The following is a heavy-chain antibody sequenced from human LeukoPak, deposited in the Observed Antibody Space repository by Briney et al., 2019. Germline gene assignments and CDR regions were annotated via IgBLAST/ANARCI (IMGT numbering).Heavy chain of an antibody. J-gene: IGHJ4*02. D-gene: IGHD4-17*01. V-gene: IGHV4-59*12. CDR2: IYYSGST. CDR1: GGSISSYY. Sequence: SETLSLTCTVSGGSISSYYWSWIRQPPGKGLEWIGYIYYSGSTYYNPSLTSRVTMSVDRSKNQFSLKLSSVTAADTAVYFCARALYGDSLDYWGQGTLVTVSS. CDR3: ARALYGDSLDY.